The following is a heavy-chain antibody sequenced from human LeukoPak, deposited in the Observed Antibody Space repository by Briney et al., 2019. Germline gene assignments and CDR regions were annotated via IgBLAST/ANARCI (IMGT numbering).Heavy chain of an antibody. CDR2: IYTSGST. J-gene: IGHJ6*03. Sequence: SETLSLTCTVSGGSIISGSYYWSWIRQPAGKGLEWIGRIYTSGSTNYNPSLKSRVTISVDTSKNQFSLKLSSVTAADTAVYYCARNPIAAAGTSYYYYYYYMDVWGKGTTVTVSS. CDR1: GGSIISGSYY. D-gene: IGHD6-13*01. CDR3: ARNPIAAAGTSYYYYYYYMDV. V-gene: IGHV4-61*02.